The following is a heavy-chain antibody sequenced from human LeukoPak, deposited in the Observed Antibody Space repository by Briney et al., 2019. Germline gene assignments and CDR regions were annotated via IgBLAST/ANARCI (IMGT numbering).Heavy chain of an antibody. CDR3: ARDMDTGPDLFDY. D-gene: IGHD5-18*01. V-gene: IGHV1-2*02. Sequence: ASVKVSCKASGYTFTGYYIHWVRQAPGQGLVWMGWINPNSGDTDYAQKFQGRVTMTSDTSISTAYMDLSRLRSDDTAVYYCARDMDTGPDLFDYWGQGTLVTVSS. CDR1: GYTFTGYY. J-gene: IGHJ4*02. CDR2: INPNSGDT.